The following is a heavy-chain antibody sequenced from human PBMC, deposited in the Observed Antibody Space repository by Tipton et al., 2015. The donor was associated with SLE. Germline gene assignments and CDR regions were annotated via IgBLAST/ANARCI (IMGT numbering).Heavy chain of an antibody. CDR1: GFTFSNYA. Sequence: GSLRLSCVASGFTFSNYAMTWVRQAPGKGLQCVSSIGGNGVYTYYADSVKGRLTISRDNSKNTLYLQMNSLRAEDTAVYFCAKDRGSNSPSAFDIWGLGTMVTVSS. V-gene: IGHV3-23*01. D-gene: IGHD3-10*01. CDR2: IGGNGVYT. J-gene: IGHJ3*02. CDR3: AKDRGSNSPSAFDI.